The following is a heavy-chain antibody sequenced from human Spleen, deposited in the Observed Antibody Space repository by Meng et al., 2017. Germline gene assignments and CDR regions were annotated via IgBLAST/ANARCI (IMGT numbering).Heavy chain of an antibody. CDR3: AKRYSGSRYWYFDL. D-gene: IGHD1-26*01. V-gene: IGHV3-23*01. CDR2: ISGSGGST. J-gene: IGHJ2*01. Sequence: GESLKISCAASGFTFSSYAMNWVRKAPGKGLEWVSAISGSGGSTYYADSVKGRFTIYRDNSKKTLYLHMNNLRAEDTAVYYCAKRYSGSRYWYFDLWGRGTRVTVSS. CDR1: GFTFSSYA.